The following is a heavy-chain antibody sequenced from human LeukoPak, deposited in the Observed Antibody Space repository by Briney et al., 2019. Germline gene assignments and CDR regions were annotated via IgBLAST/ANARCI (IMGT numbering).Heavy chain of an antibody. Sequence: GGSLRLSSADSGFTFDDNGMSWVRQAPGKGLEWVSAINWNGGSTGYADSVKGRFTISRDNAKNSLYLQTNSLRAEDTALYYWARTTVTTFGASEYGGQGTLVTVSS. V-gene: IGHV3-20*03. J-gene: IGHJ4*02. CDR2: INWNGGST. CDR1: GFTFDDNG. D-gene: IGHD4-17*01. CDR3: ARTTVTTFGASEY.